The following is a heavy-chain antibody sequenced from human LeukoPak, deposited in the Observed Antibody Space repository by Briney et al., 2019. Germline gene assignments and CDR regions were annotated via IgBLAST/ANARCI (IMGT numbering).Heavy chain of an antibody. CDR1: GFTFSTFG. Sequence: PGGSLRLSCAASGFTFSTFGMTWVRQAPGKGLEWVANIKQDGSEKYYVDSVKGRFTISRDNAKNSLYLQMNSLRAEDTAVYYCARGRRYFDYWGQGTLVTVSS. J-gene: IGHJ4*02. V-gene: IGHV3-7*03. CDR3: ARGRRYFDY. CDR2: IKQDGSEK.